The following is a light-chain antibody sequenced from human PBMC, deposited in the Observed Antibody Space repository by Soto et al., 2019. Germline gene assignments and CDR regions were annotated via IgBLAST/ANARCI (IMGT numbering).Light chain of an antibody. CDR1: SRDVGAYKY. J-gene: IGLJ1*01. V-gene: IGLV2-14*01. Sequence: QSALTQPASVSGSPGQSITISCTGTSRDVGAYKYVSWYQQHAGRAPQLIIFEVRNRPSGGSNRFSGSKSGNTASLTISGLQAEDEADYYCSSYTTSSAVVFGTGTKLTVL. CDR3: SSYTTSSAVV. CDR2: EVR.